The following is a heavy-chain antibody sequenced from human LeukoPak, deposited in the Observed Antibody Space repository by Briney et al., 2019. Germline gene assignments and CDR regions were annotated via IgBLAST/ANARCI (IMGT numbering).Heavy chain of an antibody. Sequence: PGGSLRLSCAASGFTFSSYAMSWVRQAPGKGLEWVSAISGSGGSTYYADSVKGRLTISRDNSKNTLYLQMNSLRAEDTAVYYCAKDPSYYYDSSGYLQYFQHWGQGTLVTVSS. J-gene: IGHJ1*01. CDR2: ISGSGGST. CDR3: AKDPSYYYDSSGYLQYFQH. CDR1: GFTFSSYA. D-gene: IGHD3-22*01. V-gene: IGHV3-23*01.